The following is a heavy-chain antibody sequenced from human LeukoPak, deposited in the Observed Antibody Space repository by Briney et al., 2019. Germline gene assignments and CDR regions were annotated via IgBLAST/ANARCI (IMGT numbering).Heavy chain of an antibody. CDR3: ARHFTYYYDSSGDPGVSFDI. CDR2: IYYSGST. V-gene: IGHV4-59*08. J-gene: IGHJ3*02. D-gene: IGHD3-22*01. Sequence: SETLSLTCSVSYGSISGYYWSWIRQSPGKELVWIGYIYYSGSTNYNPSLKSRVTISADMSKNQVSLKLSSVTAADTALYYCARHFTYYYDSSGDPGVSFDIWGHGTMVTVSS. CDR1: YGSISGYY.